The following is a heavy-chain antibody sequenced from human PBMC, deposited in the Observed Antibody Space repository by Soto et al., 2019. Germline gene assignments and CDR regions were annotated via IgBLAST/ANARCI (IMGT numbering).Heavy chain of an antibody. D-gene: IGHD1-26*01. CDR2: IWFDGNNE. CDR1: AFTFSSYG. V-gene: IGHV3-33*01. Sequence: GGSLRLSCEASAFTFSSYGMHWVRQAPGKGLEWVAFIWFDGNNEYYADSVKGRFTISRDNSKNTLYLQMNSLRAEDTAVYYCARDGGVGGSYYLDYWGQGTSVTVSS. CDR3: ARDGGVGGSYYLDY. J-gene: IGHJ4*02.